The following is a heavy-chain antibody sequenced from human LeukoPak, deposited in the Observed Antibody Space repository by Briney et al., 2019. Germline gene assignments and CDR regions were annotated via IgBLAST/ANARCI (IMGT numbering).Heavy chain of an antibody. CDR1: GYTFTSYG. CDR3: ARDRQIVLMVYTQPWIDY. Sequence: ASVKVSCKASGYTFTSYGISWVRQAPGQGLEWMGWISAYNGNTNYAQKLQGRVTMTTDTSTSTAYMELRSLRSDDTAVYYCARDRQIVLMVYTQPWIDYWGQGTLVTVSS. D-gene: IGHD2-8*01. J-gene: IGHJ4*02. CDR2: ISAYNGNT. V-gene: IGHV1-18*01.